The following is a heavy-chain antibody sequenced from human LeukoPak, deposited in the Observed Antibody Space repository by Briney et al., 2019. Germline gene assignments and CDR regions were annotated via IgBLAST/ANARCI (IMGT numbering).Heavy chain of an antibody. J-gene: IGHJ5*02. Sequence: SETLSLTCTASGGSISSYYWSWIRQPPGKGLEWIGYIYYSGSTNYNPSLKSRVTISVDTSKNQFSLKLSSVTAADTAVYYCARAGRQPRDPFDPWGQGTLVTVSS. D-gene: IGHD1-14*01. CDR3: ARAGRQPRDPFDP. V-gene: IGHV4-59*01. CDR2: IYYSGST. CDR1: GGSISSYY.